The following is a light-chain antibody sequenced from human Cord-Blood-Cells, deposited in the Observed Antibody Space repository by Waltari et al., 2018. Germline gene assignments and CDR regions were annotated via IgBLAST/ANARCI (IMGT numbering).Light chain of an antibody. CDR3: QQRSNWPLT. J-gene: IGKJ4*01. CDR1: QSVSSY. Sequence: EIVLTPSPATLSMSPGESATSSCRASQSVSSYLAWYQQKPGQAPRLLIYDASNRATGIPARFSGSGSGTDFTLTISSLEPEDFAVYYCQQRSNWPLTFGGGTKVEIK. V-gene: IGKV3-11*01. CDR2: DAS.